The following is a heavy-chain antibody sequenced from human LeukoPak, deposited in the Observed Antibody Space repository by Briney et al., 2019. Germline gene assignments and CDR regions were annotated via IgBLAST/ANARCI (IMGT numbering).Heavy chain of an antibody. CDR1: GGSFSGYY. CDR3: ARSARDQPRRIQYYYDSSGYSLDY. V-gene: IGHV4-34*01. CDR2: INHSGST. D-gene: IGHD3-22*01. J-gene: IGHJ4*02. Sequence: PSETLSLTCAVYGGSFSGYYWSWIRQPPGKGLGWIGEINHSGSTNYNPSLKSRVTISVDTSKNQFSLKLSSVTAADTAVYYCARSARDQPRRIQYYYDSSGYSLDYWGQGTLVTVSS.